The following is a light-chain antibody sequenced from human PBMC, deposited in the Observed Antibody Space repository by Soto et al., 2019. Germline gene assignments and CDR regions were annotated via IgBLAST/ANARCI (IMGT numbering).Light chain of an antibody. Sequence: DIQMTQSPSSLSASAGDTVTIPSRESQNIAAYLSWDQQKPGKAPKLLMYSSSILHDGVSSRFSGAGSGTAFTLPNTGLQPEDFANYYCLQTFTTHITLGGGTTVDVK. CDR1: QNIAAY. V-gene: IGKV1-39*01. CDR3: LQTFTTHIT. J-gene: IGKJ4*01. CDR2: SSS.